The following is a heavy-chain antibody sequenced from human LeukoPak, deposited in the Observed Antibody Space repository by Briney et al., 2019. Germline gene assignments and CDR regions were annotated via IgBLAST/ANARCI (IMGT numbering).Heavy chain of an antibody. CDR2: SSGSGDRT. V-gene: IGHV3-23*01. J-gene: IGHJ3*02. Sequence: GGSLRLSCAASGFTFSNYAMSWVRQAPGKGLEWVSGSSGSGDRTYDADSVKGRFIIFRDNFKSTLYLQMSSLRAEDTAVYYCARGAPTFYYDISGGLDAFDIWGQGTMVTVSS. CDR3: ARGAPTFYYDISGGLDAFDI. D-gene: IGHD3-22*01. CDR1: GFTFSNYA.